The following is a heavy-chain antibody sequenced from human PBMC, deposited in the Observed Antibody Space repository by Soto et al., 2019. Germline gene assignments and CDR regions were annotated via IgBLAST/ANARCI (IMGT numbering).Heavy chain of an antibody. CDR1: GFTFTSSA. CDR2: IVVGSGNT. Sequence: ASVKVSCKASGFTFTSSAVQWVRQARGQRLEWIGWIVVGSGNTNYAQKFQERVTITRDMSTSTAYMELSSLRSEDTAVYYCAAVLTREQWLAPEKFDYWGQGTLVTVSS. J-gene: IGHJ4*02. V-gene: IGHV1-58*01. D-gene: IGHD6-19*01. CDR3: AAVLTREQWLAPEKFDY.